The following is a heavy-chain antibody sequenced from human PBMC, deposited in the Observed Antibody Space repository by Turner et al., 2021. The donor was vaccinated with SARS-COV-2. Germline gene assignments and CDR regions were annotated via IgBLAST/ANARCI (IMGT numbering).Heavy chain of an antibody. J-gene: IGHJ4*02. Sequence: VQLVESGGGVVQPGRSLRLCGAASGFTFSSNGMYWVRQAPGKGLECVAVIWYDGSNKYYADSVKGRLTISRDNSKNTLYLQMNSLRAEDTAVYYCAREGDYGGNSGGFDYWGQGTLVTVSS. CDR3: AREGDYGGNSGGFDY. D-gene: IGHD4-17*01. CDR1: GFTFSSNG. CDR2: IWYDGSNK. V-gene: IGHV3-33*01.